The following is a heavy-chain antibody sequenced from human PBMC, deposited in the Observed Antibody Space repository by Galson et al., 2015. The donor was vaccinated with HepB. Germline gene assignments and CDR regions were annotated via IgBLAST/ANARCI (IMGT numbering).Heavy chain of an antibody. CDR2: ISGSGGST. J-gene: IGHJ4*02. V-gene: IGHV3-23*01. D-gene: IGHD3-3*01. CDR3: AKGDFWSGYPQDY. Sequence: SLRLSCAASGFTFSSYAMSWVRQAPGKGLEWVSAISGSGGSTYYADSVKGRFTISRDNSKNTLYLQMNSLRAEDTAVYYCAKGDFWSGYPQDYWGQGTLVTVSS. CDR1: GFTFSSYA.